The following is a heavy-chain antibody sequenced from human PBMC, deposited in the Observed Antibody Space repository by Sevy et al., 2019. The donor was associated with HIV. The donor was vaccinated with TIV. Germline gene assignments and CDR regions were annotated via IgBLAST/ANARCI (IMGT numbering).Heavy chain of an antibody. V-gene: IGHV3-66*02. J-gene: IGHJ4*02. Sequence: GGSLRLSCAISGFTVNDKYIIWVRQAPGKGLEWVSVIFSSGSTYYAYSAKGRFTISRDNSKNTVDLQMNSVRAEDTAIYYCVSLFLSYRSGWSYVDYWGQGTLVTVSS. CDR1: GFTVNDKY. CDR3: VSLFLSYRSGWSYVDY. D-gene: IGHD6-19*01. CDR2: IFSSGST.